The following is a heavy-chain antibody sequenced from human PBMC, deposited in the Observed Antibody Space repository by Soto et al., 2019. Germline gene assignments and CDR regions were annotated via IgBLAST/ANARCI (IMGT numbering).Heavy chain of an antibody. CDR3: ARARSITIFGVVGFEMDV. CDR1: GYSFTSYW. D-gene: IGHD3-3*01. J-gene: IGHJ6*02. Sequence: GESLKISCKGSGYSFTSYWISWVRQMPGKGLEWMGRIDPSDSYTNYGPSFQGHVTISADKSISTAYLQWSSLKASDTAMYYCARARSITIFGVVGFEMDVWGQGTTVTVSS. CDR2: IDPSDSYT. V-gene: IGHV5-10-1*01.